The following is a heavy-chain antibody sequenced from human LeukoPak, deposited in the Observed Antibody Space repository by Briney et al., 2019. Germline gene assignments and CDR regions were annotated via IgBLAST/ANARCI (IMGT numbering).Heavy chain of an antibody. J-gene: IGHJ3*01. CDR3: ARPPRDDSSAYYSAFDL. Sequence: GESLKISCKGPGYRFTNYWIGWVRQLPGKGLEWMGIIYPGDSDTRYSPSFQGQVTISADKSINTAYLQWSSLKASDTAMYYCARPPRDDSSAYYSAFDLWGPGTMVTVSS. CDR2: IYPGDSDT. V-gene: IGHV5-51*01. D-gene: IGHD3-22*01. CDR1: GYRFTNYW.